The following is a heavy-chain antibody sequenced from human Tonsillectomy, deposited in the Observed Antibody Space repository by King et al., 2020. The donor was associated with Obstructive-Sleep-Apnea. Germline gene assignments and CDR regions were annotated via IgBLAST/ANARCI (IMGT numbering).Heavy chain of an antibody. V-gene: IGHV4-34*01. Sequence: VQLQQWGAGLLKPSETLSLTCAVYGGSFSGYFWSWIRQPPGKGLEWIGEINHSGSITYNPSLKSRVTISVDTSKSQFSLNLSSVTAADTGVYFCARGLQAAAVNHFDYWGQGTLVTVSS. CDR3: ARGLQAAAVNHFDY. J-gene: IGHJ4*02. CDR2: INHSGSI. D-gene: IGHD6-25*01. CDR1: GGSFSGYF.